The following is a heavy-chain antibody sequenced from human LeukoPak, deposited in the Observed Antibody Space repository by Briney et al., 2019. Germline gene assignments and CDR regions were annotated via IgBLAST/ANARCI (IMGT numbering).Heavy chain of an antibody. CDR3: ARELLTAELDY. Sequence: PSETLSLTCTVSGGSISSYYWSWIRQPPGKGLEWIGYIYYSGSTNYNPSLKSRVTISVDTSKNQFSLKLSSVTAADTAVYYCARELLTAELDYWGQGTLVTVSS. V-gene: IGHV4-59*01. CDR2: IYYSGST. CDR1: GGSISSYY. J-gene: IGHJ4*02. D-gene: IGHD4/OR15-4a*01.